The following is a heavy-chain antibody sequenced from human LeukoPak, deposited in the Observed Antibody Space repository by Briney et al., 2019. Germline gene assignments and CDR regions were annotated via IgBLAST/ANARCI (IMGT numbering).Heavy chain of an antibody. Sequence: GGSLRLSCAASGFTFDDYAMHWVRQAPGKGLEWVSLISWDGGSTYYADSVKGRFTISRDNSKNSLYLQMNSLRAEDTALYYCAKDSYPGQWLVNGMDVWGQGTTVTVSS. D-gene: IGHD6-19*01. CDR3: AKDSYPGQWLVNGMDV. J-gene: IGHJ6*02. V-gene: IGHV3-43D*03. CDR1: GFTFDDYA. CDR2: ISWDGGST.